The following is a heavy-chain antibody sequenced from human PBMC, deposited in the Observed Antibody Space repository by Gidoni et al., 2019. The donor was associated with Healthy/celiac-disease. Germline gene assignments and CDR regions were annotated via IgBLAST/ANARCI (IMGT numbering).Heavy chain of an antibody. J-gene: IGHJ4*02. CDR2: IYHSGST. CDR3: ARGGYYDSSGYYYPIAFDY. D-gene: IGHD3-22*01. CDR1: GGSISSSNW. Sequence: QVQLQESGPGLVKPSGTLSLTCAVSGGSISSSNWRSWVRQPPGKGLEWIGEIYHSGSTNSNPSLKSRVTISVDKSKNQFSLKLSSVTAADTAVYYCARGGYYDSSGYYYPIAFDYWGQGTLVTVSS. V-gene: IGHV4-4*02.